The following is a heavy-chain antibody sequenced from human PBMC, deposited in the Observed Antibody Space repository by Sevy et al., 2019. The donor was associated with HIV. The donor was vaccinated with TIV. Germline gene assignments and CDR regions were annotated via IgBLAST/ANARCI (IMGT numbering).Heavy chain of an antibody. CDR2: IKSKTDGGTT. Sequence: GGSLRLSCAASGFTFSNAWMSWVRQAPGKGLEWVGRIKSKTDGGTTDYAAPVKGIFTISRDDSKNTLYLQMNSLKTEDTAVYYCTTRYCSSTSCRRGSYEVYYYYGMDVWGQGTTVTVSS. J-gene: IGHJ6*02. V-gene: IGHV3-15*01. CDR3: TTRYCSSTSCRRGSYEVYYYYGMDV. CDR1: GFTFSNAW. D-gene: IGHD2-2*01.